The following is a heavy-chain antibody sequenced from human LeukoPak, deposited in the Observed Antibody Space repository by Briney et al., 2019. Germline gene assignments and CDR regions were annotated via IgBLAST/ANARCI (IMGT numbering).Heavy chain of an antibody. CDR3: ARDLIPAAVSDSYGMDV. Sequence: ASVKISCKASGYTFTAYYLHWVRQAPGHELEWMGRINPNSGGPNSAQKFQGRVTMTRDTSISTAYMALNGLRSGDTAIYYCARDLIPAAVSDSYGMDVWGLGTTVTVSS. D-gene: IGHD2-2*01. CDR2: INPNSGGP. CDR1: GYTFTAYY. V-gene: IGHV1-2*02. J-gene: IGHJ6*02.